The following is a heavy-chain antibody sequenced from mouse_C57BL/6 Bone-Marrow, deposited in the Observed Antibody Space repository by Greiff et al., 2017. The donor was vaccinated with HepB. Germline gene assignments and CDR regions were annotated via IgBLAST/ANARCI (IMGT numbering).Heavy chain of an antibody. CDR2: ISSGGDYI. CDR3: TREGWDVSPYWYFDV. J-gene: IGHJ1*03. Sequence: DVHLVESGEGLVKPGGSLKLSCAASGFTFSSYAMSWVRQTPEKRLEWVAYISSGGDYIYYADTVKGRFTISRDNARNTLYLQMSSLKSEDTAMYYCTREGWDVSPYWYFDVWGTGTTVTVSS. D-gene: IGHD3-3*01. V-gene: IGHV5-9-1*02. CDR1: GFTFSSYA.